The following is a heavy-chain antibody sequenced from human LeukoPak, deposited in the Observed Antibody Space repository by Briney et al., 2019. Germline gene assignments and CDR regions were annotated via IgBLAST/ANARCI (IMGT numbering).Heavy chain of an antibody. D-gene: IGHD6-19*01. CDR3: ARNGIAVAGGLDY. CDR1: GFTFNRNA. V-gene: IGHV3-23*01. CDR2: IGGSGDKT. J-gene: IGHJ4*02. Sequence: PGGSLRLSCAASGFTFNRNAISWVRQAPEKGLEWVSTIGGSGDKTFYADSVKGRFTISRDNSKNTLYLQMNSLRAEDTAVYYCARNGIAVAGGLDYWGQGTLVTVSS.